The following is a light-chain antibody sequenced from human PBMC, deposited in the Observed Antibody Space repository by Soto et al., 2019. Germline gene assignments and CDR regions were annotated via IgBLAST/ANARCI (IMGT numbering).Light chain of an antibody. CDR2: EIS. Sequence: QSVLTQPPSASGSPGQSVTISCTGTSSDVGGYDYVSWYQQHPGKAPKLILYEISERPSGVPDRFSGSKSGNTASLTVSGLQAEDEADNYCSSYAGSNNCVFGTGTKVTVL. J-gene: IGLJ1*01. V-gene: IGLV2-8*01. CDR1: SSDVGGYDY. CDR3: SSYAGSNNCV.